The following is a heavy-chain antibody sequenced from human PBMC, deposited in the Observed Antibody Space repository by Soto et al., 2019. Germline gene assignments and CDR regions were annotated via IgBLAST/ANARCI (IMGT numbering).Heavy chain of an antibody. Sequence: LPCAASGFTFSSYGMHWVRQAPGKGLEWVAVIWYDGSNKHYADPVKGRFTISRDNSKNTLSLQMNSLRAEDTAIYYCARDIDWYSNSSGFDNWGQGTLLTVSS. D-gene: IGHD1-26*01. CDR3: ARDIDWYSNSSGFDN. CDR1: GFTFSSYG. V-gene: IGHV3-33*01. CDR2: IWYDGSNK. J-gene: IGHJ4*02.